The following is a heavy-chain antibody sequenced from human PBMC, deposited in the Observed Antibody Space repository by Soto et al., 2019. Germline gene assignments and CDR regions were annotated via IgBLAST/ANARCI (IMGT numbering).Heavy chain of an antibody. D-gene: IGHD2-15*01. CDR2: ISTRGTYI. J-gene: IGHJ5*02. Sequence: EVQVVESGGGLVKPGGSLRLSCAVSGFTFSSYNMNWVRQAPGRGLEWVSSISTRGTYINYAESVKGRFTISRDNAKNSLDLQMNSMRVEDTAVYYCARGLGYCSGRSCYSYDDYDKNWFDPRGQGTLVTVSS. CDR1: GFTFSSYN. CDR3: ARGLGYCSGRSCYSYDDYDKNWFDP. V-gene: IGHV3-21*06.